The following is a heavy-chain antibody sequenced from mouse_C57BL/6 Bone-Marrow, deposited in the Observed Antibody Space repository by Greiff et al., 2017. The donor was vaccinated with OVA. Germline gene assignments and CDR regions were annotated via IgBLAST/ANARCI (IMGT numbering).Heavy chain of an antibody. Sequence: QVTLKESGPGILQPSQTLSLTCSFSGFSLSTFGMGVGWLRQPSGKGLEWLAHIWWDDDKYYNPALKSRLSISKDTSKNQVFLKIANVDTADTATYYCARMDGTQGLYFDYWGQGTTLTVSS. J-gene: IGHJ2*01. CDR2: IWWDDDK. V-gene: IGHV8-8*01. CDR1: GFSLSTFGMG. CDR3: ARMDGTQGLYFDY. D-gene: IGHD2-1*01.